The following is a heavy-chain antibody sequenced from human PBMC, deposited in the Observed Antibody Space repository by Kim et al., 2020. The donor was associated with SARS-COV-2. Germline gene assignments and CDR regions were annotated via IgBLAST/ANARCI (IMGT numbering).Heavy chain of an antibody. J-gene: IGHJ6*02. V-gene: IGHV3-33*01. CDR3: ARDRYSSSWAHLGDYGMDV. CDR1: GFTFSSYG. Sequence: GGSLRLSCAASGFTFSSYGMHWVRQAPGKGLEWVAVIWYDGSNKYYADSVKGRFTISRDNSKNTLYLQMNSLRAEDTAVYYCARDRYSSSWAHLGDYGMDVWGQGTTVTVSS. D-gene: IGHD6-13*01. CDR2: IWYDGSNK.